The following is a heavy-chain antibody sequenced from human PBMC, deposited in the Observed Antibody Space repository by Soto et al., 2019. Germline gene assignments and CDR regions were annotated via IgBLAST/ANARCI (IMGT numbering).Heavy chain of an antibody. CDR1: GGTFRSYA. Sequence: QVQLVQSGAEVKKPGSSVKVSCKASGGTFRSYAISWVRQAPGQGLEWMGGIIPIFGTANYAQKFQGRVTITADESTSTAYMELGSLRSEDTAVYYCARGALAGSWYHSRFDYWGQGTLVTVSS. CDR2: IIPIFGTA. D-gene: IGHD6-13*01. V-gene: IGHV1-69*01. CDR3: ARGALAGSWYHSRFDY. J-gene: IGHJ4*02.